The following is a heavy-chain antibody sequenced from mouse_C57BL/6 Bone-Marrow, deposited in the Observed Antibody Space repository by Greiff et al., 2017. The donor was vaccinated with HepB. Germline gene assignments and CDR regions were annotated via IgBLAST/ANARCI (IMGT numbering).Heavy chain of an antibody. J-gene: IGHJ1*03. CDR1: GYTFTSYW. CDR3: GLWSYWYFDV. CDR2: IHPGSGST. Sequence: QVQLQQSGAELVKPGASVKMSCKASGYTFTSYWRTWVQQRPGQGLEWIGDIHPGSGSTNYNEKFKSKATMTVDTSSSTSYMLLSSLTSEDSSVYYCGLWSYWYFDVWGTGTTVTVSS. V-gene: IGHV1-55*01. D-gene: IGHD1-1*02.